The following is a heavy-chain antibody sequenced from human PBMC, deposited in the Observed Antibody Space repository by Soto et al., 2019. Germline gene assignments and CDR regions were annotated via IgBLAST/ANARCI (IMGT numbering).Heavy chain of an antibody. CDR1: GYTFTNYY. D-gene: IGHD6-13*01. J-gene: IGHJ4*02. V-gene: IGHV1-46*01. Sequence: QVQLVQSGAEVKNPGASVKVSCKASGYTFTNYYIHWVRQAPGQGLEWMAIINPSGGSTNYPQKFQGSVTLARDTFTSTVYMELSSLRSEDTAIYYCARGLAAGDYWGQGTLVTVSS. CDR2: INPSGGST. CDR3: ARGLAAGDY.